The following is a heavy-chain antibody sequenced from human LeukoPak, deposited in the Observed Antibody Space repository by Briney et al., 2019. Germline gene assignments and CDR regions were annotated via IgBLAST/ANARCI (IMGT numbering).Heavy chain of an antibody. CDR3: GRGYIREAFDI. J-gene: IGHJ3*02. CDR1: GGSISSSSHY. V-gene: IGHV4-39*02. Sequence: MTSETLSLTCTLSGGSISSSSHYLGWIRQPPGKGHEWIGSIYYSGSTDYSPSLRSRLTISVDTSKNQLSLKLTSVTAADTAIYYCGRGYIREAFDIWGQGTKVAVSS. D-gene: IGHD3-16*02. CDR2: IYYSGST.